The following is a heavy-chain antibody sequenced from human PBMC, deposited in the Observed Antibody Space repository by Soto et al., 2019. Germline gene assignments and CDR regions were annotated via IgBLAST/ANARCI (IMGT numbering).Heavy chain of an antibody. CDR3: ARGSLFRPFDL. D-gene: IGHD2-21*01. J-gene: IGHJ4*02. CDR2: IGTAGDS. V-gene: IGHV3-13*01. CDR1: GFTFSNYD. Sequence: GGSLRLSCAASGFTFSNYDMHWVRQDTGKRLEWVSGIGTAGDSYYPGSVKGRFTIFRDNAKNSLYLQMNSLGAGDTAVYYCARGSLFRPFDLWGQGTLLTVSS.